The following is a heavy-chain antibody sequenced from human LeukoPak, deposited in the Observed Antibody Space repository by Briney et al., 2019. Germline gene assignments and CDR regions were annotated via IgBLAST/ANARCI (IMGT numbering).Heavy chain of an antibody. CDR2: ISSSGSTI. V-gene: IGHV3-11*01. CDR1: GFTFSDYY. CDR3: ARVITVGANNWFDP. J-gene: IGHJ5*02. Sequence: GGSLRLSCAASGFTFSDYYMSWIRQAPGKGLEWVSYISSSGSTIYYADSVKGRFTISRDNAKNSLYLQMNSLRAEDTAVYYCARVITVGANNWFDPWGQGTLVTVSS. D-gene: IGHD1-26*01.